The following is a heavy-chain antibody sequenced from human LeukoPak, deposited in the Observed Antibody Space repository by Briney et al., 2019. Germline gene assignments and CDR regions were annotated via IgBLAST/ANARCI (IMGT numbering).Heavy chain of an antibody. D-gene: IGHD3-10*01. V-gene: IGHV4-39*07. CDR1: GGSINRSTYY. CDR2: IYYSGTT. CDR3: ARAGNYGSGSYLF. Sequence: SETLSLTCTVSGGSINRSTYYWGWIRQPPGKGLEWIGSIYYSGTTYYNPSLKSRVTISVDTSKNQFSLKLSSVTAADTAVYYCARAGNYGSGSYLFWGQGTLVTVSS. J-gene: IGHJ4*02.